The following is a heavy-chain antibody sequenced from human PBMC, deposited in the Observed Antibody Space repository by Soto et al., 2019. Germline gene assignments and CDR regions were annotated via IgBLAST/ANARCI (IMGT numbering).Heavy chain of an antibody. CDR3: AKETTYYYDSSGYPNPRETYGMDV. V-gene: IGHV3-43*01. J-gene: IGHJ6*02. D-gene: IGHD3-22*01. Sequence: GGSLRLSCAASGFTFDDYTMHWVRQAPGKGLEWVSLISWDGGSTYYADSVKGRFTISRDNSKNSLYLQMNSLRTEDTALYYCAKETTYYYDSSGYPNPRETYGMDVWGQGTTVTVSS. CDR1: GFTFDDYT. CDR2: ISWDGGST.